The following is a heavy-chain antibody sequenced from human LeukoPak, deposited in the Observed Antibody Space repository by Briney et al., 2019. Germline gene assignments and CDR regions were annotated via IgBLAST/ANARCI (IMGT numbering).Heavy chain of an antibody. J-gene: IGHJ3*02. CDR3: ARVYSRSSGKNAFDI. V-gene: IGHV3-7*03. CDR1: GFTFSKYW. CDR2: IKEDGNKK. Sequence: PGGSLRLSCAASGFTFSKYWMSWVRQAPGKGLEWVANIKEDGNKKDYVDSVKGRFTISRDNAENSLYLQVNSLRAEDTAVYYCARVYSRSSGKNAFDIWGQGTMVTVSS. D-gene: IGHD6-6*01.